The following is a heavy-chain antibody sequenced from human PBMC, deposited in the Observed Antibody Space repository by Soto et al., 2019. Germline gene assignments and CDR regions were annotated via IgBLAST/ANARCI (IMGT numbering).Heavy chain of an antibody. Sequence: QITLKESGPTLVKPTQTLTLTCTFSGFSLSTSGVGVGWIRQPPGKALEWLAVIYWDDDKRSSSSLKSRLTITKDTSKKQVVLTMTNMDPVDTATYYCAHHPYYGLAPYSFDYWGQGILVTVSS. V-gene: IGHV2-5*02. CDR1: GFSLSTSGVG. J-gene: IGHJ4*02. CDR3: AHHPYYGLAPYSFDY. D-gene: IGHD3-10*01. CDR2: IYWDDDK.